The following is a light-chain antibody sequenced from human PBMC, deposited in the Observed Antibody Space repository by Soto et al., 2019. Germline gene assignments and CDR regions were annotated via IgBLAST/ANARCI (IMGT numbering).Light chain of an antibody. J-gene: IGLJ2*01. V-gene: IGLV2-14*01. CDR1: SSDVGAYEF. CDR2: NVN. Sequence: QSALTQPTSVSGSPGQSITISCTGTSSDVGAYEFVSWYQQDPGKVPKLIIYNVNNRPSGVSDRFSGSKSGNTASLTISGLQAEDEADYYCCSYTSSNTRVFGGGTKVTVL. CDR3: CSYTSSNTRV.